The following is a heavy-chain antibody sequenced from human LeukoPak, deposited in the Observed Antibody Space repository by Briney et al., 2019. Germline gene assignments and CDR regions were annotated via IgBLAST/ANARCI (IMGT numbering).Heavy chain of an antibody. V-gene: IGHV1-2*02. J-gene: IGHJ4*02. CDR1: GYTFTGYY. D-gene: IGHD3-22*01. Sequence: ASVKVSCKASGYTFTGYYMHCVRQAPGQGLEWMGWINPNSGGTNYAQKFQGRVTMTRDTSISTAYMELSRLRSDDTAVYYCAREDYDSSGYLYYWGQGTLVTVSS. CDR2: INPNSGGT. CDR3: AREDYDSSGYLYY.